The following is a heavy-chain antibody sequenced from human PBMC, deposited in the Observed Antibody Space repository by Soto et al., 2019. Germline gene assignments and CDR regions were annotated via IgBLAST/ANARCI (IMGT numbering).Heavy chain of an antibody. Sequence: EVQVVESGGGLVQPGGSLRLSCAASGFTLSDYTIDWVRQAPGKGLEWVGRCTKTRIIYNTESAASVKDRFTISRDDSNNSLYLQMNNLKTEDTAVYHCAVDTVGTGSYWGQGTLVTVSS. CDR2: CTKTRIIYNT. CDR3: AVDTVGTGSY. CDR1: GFTLSDYT. D-gene: IGHD5-12*01. V-gene: IGHV3-72*01. J-gene: IGHJ4*02.